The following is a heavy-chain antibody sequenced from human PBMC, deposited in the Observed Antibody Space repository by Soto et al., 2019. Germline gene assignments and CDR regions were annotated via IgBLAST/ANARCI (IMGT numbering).Heavy chain of an antibody. CDR2: ISSSSSTI. CDR3: ARDTSGWYTFDY. Sequence: EVQLVESGGGLVQPGGSLRLSCATSGFTFSSYSMNWVRQAPGKGLEWVSYISSSSSTIYYADSVKGRFTISRDNARNSLYLQMNGLRDEDTAVYGWARDTSGWYTFDYWGQGTLVTAPS. D-gene: IGHD6-19*01. V-gene: IGHV3-48*02. J-gene: IGHJ4*02. CDR1: GFTFSSYS.